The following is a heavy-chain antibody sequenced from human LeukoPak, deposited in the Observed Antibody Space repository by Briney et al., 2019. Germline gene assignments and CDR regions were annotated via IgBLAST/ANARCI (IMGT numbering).Heavy chain of an antibody. CDR1: GFTFSSYA. J-gene: IGHJ6*02. CDR2: ISYDGSNK. Sequence: GGSLRLSCAASGFTFSSYAMHWVRQAPGKGLEWVAVISYDGSNKYYADSVKGRFTISRDNSKNTLYLQMNSLRAEDTAVYYCGRGGGAGGTSCYKCYYGMDVWGQGTTVTVSS. CDR3: GRGGGAGGTSCYKCYYGMDV. D-gene: IGHD2-2*02. V-gene: IGHV3-30-3*01.